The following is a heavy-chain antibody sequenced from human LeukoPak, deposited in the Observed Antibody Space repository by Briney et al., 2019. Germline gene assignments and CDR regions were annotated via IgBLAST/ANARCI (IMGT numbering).Heavy chain of an antibody. J-gene: IGHJ4*02. V-gene: IGHV3-7*01. CDR1: GFTFTSYW. CDR3: VRALGSSSADY. Sequence: GGSLRLSCAASGFTFTSYWMSWVRQAPGKGLEWVANIKHDESEKYYVDSVEGRFTISRDNAKNSLSLQMNSLRGEDPAVYYCVRALGSSSADYWGQGTLVTVSS. CDR2: IKHDESEK. D-gene: IGHD6-6*01.